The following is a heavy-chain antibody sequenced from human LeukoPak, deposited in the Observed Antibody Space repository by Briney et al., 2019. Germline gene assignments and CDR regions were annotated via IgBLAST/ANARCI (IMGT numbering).Heavy chain of an antibody. V-gene: IGHV1-69*05. J-gene: IGHJ5*02. Sequence: ASVKVSCKASGYTFTSYGISWVRQAPGQGLEWMGRIIPIFGTANYAQKFQGRVTITTDESTSTAYMELSSLRSEDTAVYYCARVILNWFDPWGQGTLVTVSS. CDR3: ARVILNWFDP. CDR1: GYTFTSYG. CDR2: IIPIFGTA.